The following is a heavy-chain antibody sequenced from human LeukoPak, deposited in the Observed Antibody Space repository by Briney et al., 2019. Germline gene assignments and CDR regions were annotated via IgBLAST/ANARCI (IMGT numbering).Heavy chain of an antibody. CDR3: ARAPPGYSSSWYTY. J-gene: IGHJ4*02. Sequence: SETLSLTCTVSGGSISSGGYYWSWIRQPPGKGLEWIGYIYYSGSTNYNPSLKSRVTISVDTSKNQFSLKLSSVTAADTAVYYCARAPPGYSSSWYTYWGQGTLVTVSS. CDR2: IYYSGST. D-gene: IGHD6-13*01. CDR1: GGSISSGGYY. V-gene: IGHV4-61*08.